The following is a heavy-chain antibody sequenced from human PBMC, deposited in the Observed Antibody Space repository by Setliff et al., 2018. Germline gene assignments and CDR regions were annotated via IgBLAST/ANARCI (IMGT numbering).Heavy chain of an antibody. J-gene: IGHJ3*02. CDR2: IYPGDSDT. V-gene: IGHV5-51*01. Sequence: GESLKISCKRSGYSFTNYWIGWVRQMPGKGLEWMGIIYPGDSDTRYSPSFQGQVTISVDKSITTAYLQWSSLKASGTAMYYCAGLEGYCSGGSCYPGAFDIWGQGTMVTVSS. CDR3: AGLEGYCSGGSCYPGAFDI. CDR1: GYSFTNYW. D-gene: IGHD2-15*01.